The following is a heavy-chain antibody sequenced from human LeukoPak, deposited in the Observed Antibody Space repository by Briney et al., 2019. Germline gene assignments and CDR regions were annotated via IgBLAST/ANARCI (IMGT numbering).Heavy chain of an antibody. CDR3: ARVRGAIAVAGTGDY. CDR1: GYTFTSYG. V-gene: IGHV1-18*01. CDR2: ISAYDGNT. J-gene: IGHJ4*02. D-gene: IGHD6-19*01. Sequence: GASVKVSCKASGYTFTSYGISWVRQAPGQELEWMGWISAYDGNTNYAQKLQGRVTMTTDTSTSTAYMELRSLRSDDTAVYYCARVRGAIAVAGTGDYWGQGTLVTVSS.